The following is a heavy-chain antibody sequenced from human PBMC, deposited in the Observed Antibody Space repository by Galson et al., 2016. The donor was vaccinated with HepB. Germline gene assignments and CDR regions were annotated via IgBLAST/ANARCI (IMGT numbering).Heavy chain of an antibody. CDR3: ARIYLGSRMLDWGIFGY. J-gene: IGHJ4*02. CDR1: GYTFTNYA. D-gene: IGHD3-16*01. Sequence: SVKVSCKASGYTFTNYAIHWVRQAPGQRLECMGWINTGNGNIEYSEKFQGRVTITRDTSASTVYMELSSLRSEDTAVYYCARIYLGSRMLDWGIFGYWGQGTLVTVSS. V-gene: IGHV1-3*04. CDR2: INTGNGNI.